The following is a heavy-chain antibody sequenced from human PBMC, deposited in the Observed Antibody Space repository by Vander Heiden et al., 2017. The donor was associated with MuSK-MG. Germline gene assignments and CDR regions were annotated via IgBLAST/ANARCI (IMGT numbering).Heavy chain of an antibody. CDR1: GYSISSGYY. Sequence: QVQLQESGPGLVKPSETLSLTCAVSGYSISSGYYWGWIRQPPGKGLEWIGSIYHSGSTYYNPSLKSRVTISVDTSKNQFSLKLSSVTAADTAVYYCARHLGIAAAGTWDRWFDPWGQGTLVTVSS. D-gene: IGHD6-13*01. V-gene: IGHV4-38-2*01. CDR3: ARHLGIAAAGTWDRWFDP. J-gene: IGHJ5*02. CDR2: IYHSGST.